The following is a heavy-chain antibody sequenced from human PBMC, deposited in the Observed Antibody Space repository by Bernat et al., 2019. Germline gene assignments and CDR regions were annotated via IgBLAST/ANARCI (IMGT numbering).Heavy chain of an antibody. D-gene: IGHD2-2*02. CDR2: IWYDGSNK. CDR3: ARDSCSSTSCYIGGLMRGYMDV. V-gene: IGHV3-33*01. J-gene: IGHJ6*03. CDR1: GFTFSSYG. Sequence: QVQLVESGGGVVQPGRSLRLSCAASGFTFSSYGMHWVRQAPGKGLEWVAVIWYDGSNKYYADSVKGRFTISRDNSKNTLYLQMNSLRAEDTAVYYCARDSCSSTSCYIGGLMRGYMDVWGKGTTVTVSS.